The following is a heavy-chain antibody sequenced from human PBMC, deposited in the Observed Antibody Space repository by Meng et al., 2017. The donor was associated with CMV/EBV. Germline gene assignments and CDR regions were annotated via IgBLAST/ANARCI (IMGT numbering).Heavy chain of an antibody. D-gene: IGHD6-25*01. Sequence: SLKISCTGSGFNFETYAMHWVRQAPGEGLEWVSSISWNSGNVGYADSVEGRFTISRDNAKKSVYLQMNSLRPEDTALYYCAKGPGYQAAKFYFDYWGQGTLVTVSS. CDR3: AKGPGYQAAKFYFDY. CDR2: ISWNSGNV. V-gene: IGHV3-9*01. J-gene: IGHJ4*02. CDR1: GFNFETYA.